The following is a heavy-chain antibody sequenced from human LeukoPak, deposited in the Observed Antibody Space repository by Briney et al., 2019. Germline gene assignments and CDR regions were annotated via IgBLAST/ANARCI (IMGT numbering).Heavy chain of an antibody. CDR3: ARDRCGDICFYGLDV. CDR2: VSGSGGNT. J-gene: IGHJ6*02. D-gene: IGHD2-21*01. V-gene: IGHV3-23*01. CDR1: GLTVSSYG. Sequence: PGGSLRLSCGASGLTVSSYGMSWVRQAPGKGLEWVSGVSGSGGNTYYADSVKGRFTISRDNSKNTLYLEMNSLRAEDTAVYFCARDRCGDICFYGLDVWGQGTTVSVSS.